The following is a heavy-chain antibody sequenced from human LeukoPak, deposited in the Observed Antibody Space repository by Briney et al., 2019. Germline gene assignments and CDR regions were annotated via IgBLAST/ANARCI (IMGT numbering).Heavy chain of an antibody. CDR1: GYSTSSGYY. Sequence: SETLSLTCTVSGYSTSSGYYWGWIRQPPGKGLEWIGSIYHSGSTYYNPSLKSRVTISVDTSKNQFSLKLSSVTAADTAVYYCARVSAVYSYGYSDLYYLDYWGQGTLVTVSS. D-gene: IGHD5-18*01. V-gene: IGHV4-38-2*02. J-gene: IGHJ4*02. CDR3: ARVSAVYSYGYSDLYYLDY. CDR2: IYHSGST.